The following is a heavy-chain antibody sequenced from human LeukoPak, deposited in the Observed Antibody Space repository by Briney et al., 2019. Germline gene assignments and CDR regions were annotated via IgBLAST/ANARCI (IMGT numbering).Heavy chain of an antibody. Sequence: GGSLRLSCAASGFTFSSYWMSWVRQAPGKGLEWVANIKQDGSEKYYVDSVKGRFTISRDNAKNSLYLQMNSLRAEDTAVYYCAATYYDILTGFLYGMDVWGQGTTVTVSS. J-gene: IGHJ6*02. CDR1: GFTFSSYW. D-gene: IGHD3-9*01. CDR3: AATYYDILTGFLYGMDV. V-gene: IGHV3-7*01. CDR2: IKQDGSEK.